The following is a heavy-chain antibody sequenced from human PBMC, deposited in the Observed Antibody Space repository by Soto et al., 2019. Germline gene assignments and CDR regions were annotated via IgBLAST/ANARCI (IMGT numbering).Heavy chain of an antibody. J-gene: IGHJ4*02. CDR1: GFTFSSYG. D-gene: IGHD1-7*01. CDR3: AKEGAGTTSFGDY. V-gene: IGHV3-30*18. Sequence: PGGSLRLSCAASGFTFSSYGMHWVRQAPGKGLEWVAVISYDGSNKYYADSVKGRFTISRDNSKNTLYLQMNSLRAEDTAVYYCAKEGAGTTSFGDYWGQGTLVTVPQ. CDR2: ISYDGSNK.